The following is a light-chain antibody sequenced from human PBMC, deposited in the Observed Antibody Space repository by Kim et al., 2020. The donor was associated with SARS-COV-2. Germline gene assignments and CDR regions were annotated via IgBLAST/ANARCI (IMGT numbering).Light chain of an antibody. CDR2: GKN. Sequence: ALGPTVRITCQGDSLRNYFPSWYQQMPGQAPVLVFYGKNNRPSGIPDRFSGSSSGNTASLTITGAQAEDEANYYCKSRGSSGDHWVFGGGTQLTVL. V-gene: IGLV3-19*01. CDR3: KSRGSSGDHWV. J-gene: IGLJ3*02. CDR1: SLRNYF.